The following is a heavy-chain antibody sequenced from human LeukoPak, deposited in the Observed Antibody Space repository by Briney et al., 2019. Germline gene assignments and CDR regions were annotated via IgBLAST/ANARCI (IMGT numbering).Heavy chain of an antibody. Sequence: KSSETLSHTCTVSGGSISSSDYYWGWIRQPPGKGLEWIGSIYYSGRTYYNPSLKSRVTISVDTSKSQFFLNLNSVTAADTAVYYCARHRASSRGGSGYSQGGFDYWGQGTLVTVSS. CDR2: IYYSGRT. CDR1: GGSISSSDYY. CDR3: ARHRASSRGGSGYSQGGFDY. V-gene: IGHV4-39*01. D-gene: IGHD3-22*01. J-gene: IGHJ4*02.